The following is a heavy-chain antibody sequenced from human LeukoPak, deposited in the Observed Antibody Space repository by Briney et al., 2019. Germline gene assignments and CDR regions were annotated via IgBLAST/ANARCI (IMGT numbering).Heavy chain of an antibody. Sequence: PSETLSLTCTVSGGSISSSSYYWSWIRQPPGKGLEWIGSIYYSGSTYYNPSLKSRVTISVDTPKNQFSLKLSSVTAADTAVYYCARDSGSSVDYWGQGTLVAVSS. CDR1: GGSISSSSYY. CDR2: IYYSGST. V-gene: IGHV4-39*07. CDR3: ARDSGSSVDY. D-gene: IGHD1-26*01. J-gene: IGHJ4*02.